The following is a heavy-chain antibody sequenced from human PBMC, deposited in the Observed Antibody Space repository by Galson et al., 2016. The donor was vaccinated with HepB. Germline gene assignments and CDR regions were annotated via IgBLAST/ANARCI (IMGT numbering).Heavy chain of an antibody. D-gene: IGHD3-22*01. CDR1: GGSISSSGYY. CDR3: ARQGIYYDSSGYLYYFDS. CDR2: IYKSGST. J-gene: IGHJ4*02. V-gene: IGHV4-39*01. Sequence: SETLSLTCTVSGGSISSSGYYWGWIRQPPGKGLEWIGSIYKSGSTYFNPSLQSRVIISVDTSNNQFSLKLSSVTAADTAMYYCARQGIYYDSSGYLYYFDSWGQGTLVPVSS.